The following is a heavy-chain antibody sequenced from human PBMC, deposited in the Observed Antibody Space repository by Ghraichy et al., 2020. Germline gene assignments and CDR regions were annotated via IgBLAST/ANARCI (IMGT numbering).Heavy chain of an antibody. Sequence: GGSLRLSCSASGFTFSNYAMNWVRQAPGKGLEWVSTISGSGGSTYYADSVKGRFTISRDNSKNTLYLQMNSLRAEETAVYYCAKDGGYCIGGVCQGPYDVFDIWGQGTMVTVSS. CDR3: AKDGGYCIGGVCQGPYDVFDI. CDR2: ISGSGGST. J-gene: IGHJ3*02. V-gene: IGHV3-23*01. D-gene: IGHD2-8*02. CDR1: GFTFSNYA.